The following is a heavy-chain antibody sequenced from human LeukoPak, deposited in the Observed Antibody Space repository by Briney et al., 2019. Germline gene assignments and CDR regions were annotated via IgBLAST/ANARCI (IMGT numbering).Heavy chain of an antibody. CDR2: IYYSGST. D-gene: IGHD5-24*01. CDR3: ARLGRDGYNYGVDY. Sequence: PSETLSLTCTVSGGSISSYYWSWIRQPPGKGLEWIGYIYYSGSTNYNPSLKSRVTISVDTSKNQFSLKLSSVTAADTAVYYCARLGRDGYNYGVDYWGREPWSPSPQ. CDR1: GGSISSYY. J-gene: IGHJ4*02. V-gene: IGHV4-59*08.